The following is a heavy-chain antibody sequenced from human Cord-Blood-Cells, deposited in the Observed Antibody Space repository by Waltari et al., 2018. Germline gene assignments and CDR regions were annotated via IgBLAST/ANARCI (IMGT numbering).Heavy chain of an antibody. J-gene: IGHJ3*02. Sequence: QVQLVESGGGVVQPGRSLRLSCAASGFTFRSYGLHSVSQAPGKGLEWVAVIWYDGSNKYYADSVKGRFTISRDNSKNTLYLQMNSLRAEDTAVYYCARDPTGDNAFDIWGQGTMVTVSS. CDR2: IWYDGSNK. V-gene: IGHV3-33*01. CDR3: ARDPTGDNAFDI. D-gene: IGHD7-27*01. CDR1: GFTFRSYG.